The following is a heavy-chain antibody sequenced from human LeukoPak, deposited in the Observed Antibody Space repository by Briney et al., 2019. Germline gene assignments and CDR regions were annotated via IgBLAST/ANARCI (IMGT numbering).Heavy chain of an antibody. CDR2: ISGSGGST. Sequence: GGSLRLSCAASGFTFSSYAMSWVRQAPGKGLEWVSAISGSGGSTYYADSVKGRFTISRDNSKNTLYLQMNSLRAEDTAVYYCAKFSSGWPYYYYGMDVWGQGTTVTVSS. CDR1: GFTFSSYA. CDR3: AKFSSGWPYYYYGMDV. D-gene: IGHD6-19*01. J-gene: IGHJ6*02. V-gene: IGHV3-23*01.